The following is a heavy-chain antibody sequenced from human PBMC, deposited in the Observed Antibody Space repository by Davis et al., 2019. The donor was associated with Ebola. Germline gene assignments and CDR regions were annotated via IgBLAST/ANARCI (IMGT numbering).Heavy chain of an antibody. CDR2: ISSDGSST. Sequence: PSETLSLTCVASGFTVSSYWMHWVRQAPGKGLVWVSRISSDGSSTSYADSVKGRFTISRDNAKNSLFLEMNSLRAEDTAFYYCASCDGRGRSYDMDVWGQGTTVTVSS. J-gene: IGHJ6*03. CDR3: ASCDGRGRSYDMDV. D-gene: IGHD3/OR15-3a*01. V-gene: IGHV3-74*01. CDR1: GFTVSSYW.